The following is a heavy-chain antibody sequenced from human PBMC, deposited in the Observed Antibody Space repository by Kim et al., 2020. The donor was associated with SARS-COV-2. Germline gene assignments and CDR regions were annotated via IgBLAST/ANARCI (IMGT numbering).Heavy chain of an antibody. J-gene: IGHJ5*02. Sequence: PALEMRVTISVDTSKNQFSLKLSSVTAADTAVYYCARHPSFGYNWNYGRWFDPWGQGTLVTVSS. V-gene: IGHV4-39*01. CDR3: ARHPSFGYNWNYGRWFDP. D-gene: IGHD1-7*01.